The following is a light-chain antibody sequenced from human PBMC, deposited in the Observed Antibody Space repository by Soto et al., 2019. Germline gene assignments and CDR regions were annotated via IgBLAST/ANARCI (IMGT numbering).Light chain of an antibody. CDR3: QQRSNWRLIT. CDR1: QSVSSY. J-gene: IGKJ5*01. CDR2: DAS. V-gene: IGKV3-11*01. Sequence: EVVITQSPSTLSLSPGERATLSCRASQSVSSYLAWYQQKPGQAPRLLIYDASNRATGIPARFSGSGSGTDFTLTISSLEPEDFAVYYCQQRSNWRLITFGQGTRLEIK.